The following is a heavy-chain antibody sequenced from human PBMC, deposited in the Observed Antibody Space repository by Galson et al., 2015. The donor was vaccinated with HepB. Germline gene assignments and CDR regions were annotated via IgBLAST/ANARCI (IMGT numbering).Heavy chain of an antibody. CDR2: ISPASDYI. D-gene: IGHD1-14*01. V-gene: IGHV3-21*06. Sequence: LRLSCAASGFTFSSYTMNWVRQAPGKGLEWVSAISPASDYIYYADSVRGRFTISRDNARSSLYLQMNSLRAEDTAVYYCARSPPSPGNNLHPIDYWGQGTLGSVSS. CDR3: ARSPPSPGNNLHPIDY. J-gene: IGHJ4*02. CDR1: GFTFSSYT.